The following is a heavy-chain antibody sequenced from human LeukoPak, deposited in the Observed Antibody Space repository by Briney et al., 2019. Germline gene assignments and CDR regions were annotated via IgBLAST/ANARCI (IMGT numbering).Heavy chain of an antibody. CDR3: ARELRYSYGQYYFDF. D-gene: IGHD5-18*01. J-gene: IGHJ4*02. Sequence: PGGSLSLSCTTSGFTFGDYAMSWFRQAPGKGLEWVGFIRNKGYGETTEYAASVKGRFTISRDDSKSIAYLQMNSLKTEDTAVYYCARELRYSYGQYYFDFWGQGTLVTVSS. CDR2: IRNKGYGETT. CDR1: GFTFGDYA. V-gene: IGHV3-49*03.